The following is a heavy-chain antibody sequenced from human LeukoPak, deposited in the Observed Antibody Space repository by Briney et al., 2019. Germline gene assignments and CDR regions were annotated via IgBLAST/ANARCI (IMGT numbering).Heavy chain of an antibody. CDR1: GGTLRRYV. D-gene: IGHD4-17*01. V-gene: IGHV1-69*01. CDR2: IIPLFGAS. J-gene: IGHJ3*01. Sequence: SVTISCKASGGTLRRYVISWVRQAPGQGLEWMGGIIPLFGASNYARKFQDRITITADESTRTADMELSGLRSEDTALYYCARGPSDEYGDYNAFDVWGQGTMATVSS. CDR3: ARGPSDEYGDYNAFDV.